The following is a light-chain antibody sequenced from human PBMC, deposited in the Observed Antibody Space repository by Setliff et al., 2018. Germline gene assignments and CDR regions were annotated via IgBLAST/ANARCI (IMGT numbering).Light chain of an antibody. V-gene: IGLV2-8*01. Sequence: QSALTQPPSASGSPGQSLTISCTGTSGDVGAYNYVSWYQQHPGKAPKLMIYEVTKRPSGVPDRFSGSKSGNTASLTVSGLQADDEADYYCSSYAASYNPYVFGTGTKVTVL. CDR3: SSYAASYNPYV. CDR2: EVT. J-gene: IGLJ1*01. CDR1: SGDVGAYNY.